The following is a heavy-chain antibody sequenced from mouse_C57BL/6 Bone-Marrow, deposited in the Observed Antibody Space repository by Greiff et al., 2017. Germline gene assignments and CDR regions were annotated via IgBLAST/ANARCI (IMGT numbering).Heavy chain of an antibody. Sequence: QVQLQQSGAELARPGASVKLSCKASGYTFTSYGISWVKQRTGQGLEWIGEIYPRSGNTYYNEKFKGKATLTADKSSSTAYMELRSLTSEDSAVYFCARGIVITTGFAYWGQGTLVTVSA. CDR1: GYTFTSYG. V-gene: IGHV1-81*01. CDR2: IYPRSGNT. J-gene: IGHJ3*01. D-gene: IGHD1-1*01. CDR3: ARGIVITTGFAY.